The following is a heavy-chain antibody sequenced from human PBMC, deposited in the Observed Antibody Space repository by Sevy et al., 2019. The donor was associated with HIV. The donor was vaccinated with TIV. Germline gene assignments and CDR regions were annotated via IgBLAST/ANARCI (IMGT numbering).Heavy chain of an antibody. V-gene: IGHV3-30-3*01. CDR2: ISYDGTYK. J-gene: IGHJ4*02. CDR1: GFILSHYA. Sequence: GGSLRLSCAVSGFILSHYAFHWVRQAPGKGLEWVSLISYDGTYKYYADSVKGRFTISRDNSKNTLYLQMNSLRGNDTAVYYCARVAVSYCTNDCYHRFDYWGPGALVTVSS. D-gene: IGHD2-8*01. CDR3: ARVAVSYCTNDCYHRFDY.